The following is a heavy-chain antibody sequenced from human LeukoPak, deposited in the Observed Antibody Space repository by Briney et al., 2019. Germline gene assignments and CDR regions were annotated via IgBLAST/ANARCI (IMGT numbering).Heavy chain of an antibody. Sequence: GGSLRLSCAASGFVFNSHSMHWVRQAPGKGLECVPAISSNGGSTYYANSVKGRFTISRDNSKNTLYLQMGSLRAEDTALYYCAREEPAGSTDYWGQGTLVTVSS. CDR1: GFVFNSHS. CDR2: ISSNGGST. D-gene: IGHD1-14*01. V-gene: IGHV3-64*01. CDR3: AREEPAGSTDY. J-gene: IGHJ4*02.